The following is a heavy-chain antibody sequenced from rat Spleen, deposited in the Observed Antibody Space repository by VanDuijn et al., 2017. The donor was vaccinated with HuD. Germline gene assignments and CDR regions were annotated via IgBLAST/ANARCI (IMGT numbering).Heavy chain of an antibody. V-gene: IGHV2-34*01. J-gene: IGHJ4*01. D-gene: IGHD4-3*01. Sequence: QVQLKESGPGLVQPSETLSLTCTVSGFSLTSYSVSWVRQPSGKGPEWMGRMWYDGDTAYNSALKSRLSISRDTSENQVFLKMNSLQPEDTGTYYCARHLREASGVMDAWGQGASVTVSS. CDR2: MWYDGDT. CDR1: GFSLTSYS. CDR3: ARHLREASGVMDA.